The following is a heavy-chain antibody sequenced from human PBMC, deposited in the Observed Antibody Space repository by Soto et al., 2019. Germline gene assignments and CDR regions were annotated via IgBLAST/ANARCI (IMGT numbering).Heavy chain of an antibody. CDR2: ITWDGTGT. Sequence: EVTLVESGGAVVEPGGSLRLSCVVSGFTFDDYSMYWVRQTPTRGLEWVALITWDGTGTYYADSVKGRFSISRDNSKNSLSLQMDSLTREDTALYYCAKGGDYYRIDYWGQGTLVTVSS. J-gene: IGHJ4*02. V-gene: IGHV3-43*01. CDR1: GFTFDDYS. CDR3: AKGGDYYRIDY. D-gene: IGHD1-26*01.